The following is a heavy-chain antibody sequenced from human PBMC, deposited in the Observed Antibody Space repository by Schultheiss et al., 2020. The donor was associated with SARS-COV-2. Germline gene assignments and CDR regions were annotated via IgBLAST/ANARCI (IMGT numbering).Heavy chain of an antibody. J-gene: IGHJ6*02. Sequence: SETLSLTCTVSGGSISSSSYYWGWIRQPPGKGLEWIGNIYYSGSTYYNPSLKSRVTISVDTSKNQFSLQLNSVTPEDTAVYYCARDSSSWTGYYYGMDVWGQGTTVTVSS. D-gene: IGHD6-13*01. CDR1: GGSISSSSYY. CDR2: IYYSGST. CDR3: ARDSSSWTGYYYGMDV. V-gene: IGHV4-39*02.